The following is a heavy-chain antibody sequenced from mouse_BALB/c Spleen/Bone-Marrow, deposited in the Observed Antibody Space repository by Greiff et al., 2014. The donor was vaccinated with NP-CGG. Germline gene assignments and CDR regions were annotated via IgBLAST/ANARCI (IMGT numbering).Heavy chain of an antibody. CDR1: GYAFSSYW. J-gene: IGHJ4*01. CDR2: IYPGDGDT. V-gene: IGHV1-80*01. CDR3: ARGVPMDY. Sequence: VQLQQSGAELVRPGSSVKISCKASGYAFSSYWMNWVKQRPGQGLGWIGQIYPGDGDTNYNGKFKGKATLTADKSSSTAYMQLSSLTSEDSAVYFCARGVPMDYWGQGTSVTVSS.